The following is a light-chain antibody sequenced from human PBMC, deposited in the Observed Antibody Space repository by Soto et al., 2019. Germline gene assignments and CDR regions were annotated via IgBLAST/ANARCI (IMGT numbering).Light chain of an antibody. Sequence: IQLTQSPSSLSASVGDRITITCRASQGISSYLAWYLQKPGKAPKLLIYAASTLQRGVPSRFSGSGSGTDFTLTISSLQPEDCATYYCQQLHSYPLTFGGGTKVEI. CDR2: AAS. J-gene: IGKJ4*01. CDR3: QQLHSYPLT. V-gene: IGKV1-9*01. CDR1: QGISSY.